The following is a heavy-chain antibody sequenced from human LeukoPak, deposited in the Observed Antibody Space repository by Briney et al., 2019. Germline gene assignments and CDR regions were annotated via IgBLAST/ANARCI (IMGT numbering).Heavy chain of an antibody. J-gene: IGHJ4*02. CDR3: ARVNVVWGSYRPLDY. CDR1: GFTFSSYS. D-gene: IGHD3-16*02. CDR2: ISSSSSCI. Sequence: GGSLRLSCAASGFTFSSYSMNWVRQAPGKGLEWVSSISSSSSCIYYADSVKGRFTISRDNAKNSLYLQMNSLRAEDTAVYYCARVNVVWGSYRPLDYWGQGTLVTVSS. V-gene: IGHV3-21*01.